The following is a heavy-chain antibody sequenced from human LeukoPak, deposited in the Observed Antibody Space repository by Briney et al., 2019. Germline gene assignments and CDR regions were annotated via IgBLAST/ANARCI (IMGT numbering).Heavy chain of an antibody. CDR2: ISAYNGNT. Sequence: ASVKVSCKASGYTFTSYGISWVRQAPGQGLEWMGWISAYNGNTSYAQKLQGRVTMTTDTSTSTAYMELRSLRSDDTAVYYCARFGPFYYGSGSYYNGPTPILDYWGRGTLVTVSS. CDR1: GYTFTSYG. V-gene: IGHV1-18*01. D-gene: IGHD3-10*01. CDR3: ARFGPFYYGSGSYYNGPTPILDY. J-gene: IGHJ4*02.